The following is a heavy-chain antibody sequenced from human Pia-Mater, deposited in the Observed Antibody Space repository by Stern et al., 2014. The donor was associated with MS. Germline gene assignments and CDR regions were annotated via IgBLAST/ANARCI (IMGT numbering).Heavy chain of an antibody. J-gene: IGHJ5*02. CDR1: GFTFSSYS. V-gene: IGHV3-48*02. D-gene: IGHD3-22*01. Sequence: VQLVESGGGLVQPGGSLRLSCAASGFTFSSYSMNWVRQAPGKGLEWVSYISSSSSTIYYADSVKGRFTISRDNAKNSLYLQMNSLRDEDTAVYYCARDRRYYDSSGYPNWFDPWGQGTLVTVSS. CDR2: ISSSSSTI. CDR3: ARDRRYYDSSGYPNWFDP.